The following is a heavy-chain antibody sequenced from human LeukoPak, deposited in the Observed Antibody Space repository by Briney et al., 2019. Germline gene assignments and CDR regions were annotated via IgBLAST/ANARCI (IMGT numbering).Heavy chain of an antibody. CDR3: ARELYYDFWSGYSGYFDY. CDR2: IKQDGSEK. CDR1: GFTFSSYW. V-gene: IGHV3-7*01. D-gene: IGHD3-3*01. J-gene: IGHJ4*02. Sequence: PGGSLRLSCAASGFTFSSYWMSWVRQAPGKGLEWVANIKQDGSEKYYVDSVKGRFTISRDNAKNSLYLQMNSLRAEDTAVYYCARELYYDFWSGYSGYFDYWGQGTLVTVSS.